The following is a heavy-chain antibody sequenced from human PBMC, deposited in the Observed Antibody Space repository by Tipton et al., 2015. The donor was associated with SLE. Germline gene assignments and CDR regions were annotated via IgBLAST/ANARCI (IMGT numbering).Heavy chain of an antibody. J-gene: IGHJ4*02. D-gene: IGHD2-21*01. CDR1: GGSISSYY. CDR2: IYHSGST. CDR3: ARCSRDYYFGRDWVDF. Sequence: TLSLTCTVSGGSISSYYWSWIRQPLGKGLEWIGNIYHSGSTYYNPSLKSRVTISLDKSTNQFSLRLNSVTAADTAVYYCARCSRDYYFGRDWVDFWGQGTLVTVSS. V-gene: IGHV4-59*12.